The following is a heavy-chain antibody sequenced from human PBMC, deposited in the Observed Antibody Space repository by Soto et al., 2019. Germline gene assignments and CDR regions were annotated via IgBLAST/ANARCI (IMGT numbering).Heavy chain of an antibody. CDR3: AREMQPLRVLEWPTYGMDV. V-gene: IGHV1-46*01. CDR1: GYTFTSYY. D-gene: IGHD3-3*01. CDR2: INPSGGST. J-gene: IGHJ6*02. Sequence: QVQLVQSGAEVKKPGASVKVSCKASGYTFTSYYMHCVRQAPGQGLEWMGIINPSGGSTSYAQKFQGRVTMTRDTSTSTVYMELSSLRSEDTAVYYCAREMQPLRVLEWPTYGMDVWGQGPTVTVSS.